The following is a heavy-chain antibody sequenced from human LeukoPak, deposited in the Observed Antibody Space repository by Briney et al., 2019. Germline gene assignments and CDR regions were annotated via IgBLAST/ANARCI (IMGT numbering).Heavy chain of an antibody. D-gene: IGHD3-3*01. CDR3: ASPTSFWSGYYDFDY. Sequence: ASVKVSCKVSGYTLTELSMHWVRQAPGKGLEWMGGFDPEDGETIYAQKFQGGVTMTEDTSTDTAYMELSSLRSEDTAVYYCASPTSFWSGYYDFDYWGQGTLVTVSS. CDR2: FDPEDGET. V-gene: IGHV1-24*01. CDR1: GYTLTELS. J-gene: IGHJ4*02.